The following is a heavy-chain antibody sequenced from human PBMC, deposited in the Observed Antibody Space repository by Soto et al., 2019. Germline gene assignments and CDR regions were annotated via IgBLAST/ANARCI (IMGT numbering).Heavy chain of an antibody. J-gene: IGHJ5*02. CDR1: GGSISSYY. Sequence: QVQLQESGPGLVKPSETLSLTCKVSGGSISSYYWSWIRQPPGKGLEWIGYIYYSGSTNYNPSLKSRVTISVDTSKNKFSLKLSSVTAADTAVYYCARLVWSYGTWFDPWGQGTLVTVSS. D-gene: IGHD5-18*01. CDR2: IYYSGST. V-gene: IGHV4-59*08. CDR3: ARLVWSYGTWFDP.